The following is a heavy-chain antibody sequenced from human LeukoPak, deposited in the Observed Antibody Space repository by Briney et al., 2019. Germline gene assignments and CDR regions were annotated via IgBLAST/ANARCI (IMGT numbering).Heavy chain of an antibody. CDR3: TTSPGDPFDY. J-gene: IGHJ4*02. CDR2: INPNSGDT. V-gene: IGHV1-2*02. D-gene: IGHD3-16*01. CDR1: GYTFTGFH. Sequence: ASVKVHCKASGYTFTGFHIHWVRQAPGQGLEYMGWINPNSGDTNYAQKFQGRVTMTRDTSISTAYMELSSLRFDDTAVYYCTTSPGDPFDYWGQGTLVTVSS.